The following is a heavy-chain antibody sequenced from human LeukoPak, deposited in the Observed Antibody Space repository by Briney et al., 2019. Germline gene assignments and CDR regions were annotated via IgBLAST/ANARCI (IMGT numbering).Heavy chain of an antibody. CDR3: ARGPLSYYYDSSGYYRGAFDI. J-gene: IGHJ3*02. Sequence: GGSLRLSCAASGFTFSSYAVHWVRQAPGKGLEWVAAIAYDGSNKYYADSVKGRFTISRDNSKNTLYLQMNSLRAEDTAVYYCARGPLSYYYDSSGYYRGAFDIWGQGTMVTVSS. D-gene: IGHD3-22*01. V-gene: IGHV3-30-3*01. CDR2: IAYDGSNK. CDR1: GFTFSSYA.